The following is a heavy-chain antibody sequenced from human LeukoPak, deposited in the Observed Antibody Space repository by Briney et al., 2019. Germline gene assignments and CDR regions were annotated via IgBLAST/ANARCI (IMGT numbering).Heavy chain of an antibody. CDR1: GGSISSGDCY. V-gene: IGHV4-30-4*08. J-gene: IGHJ4*02. D-gene: IGHD2-15*01. Sequence: SQTLSLTCTVSGGSISSGDCYWSWIRQPPGKGLEWIGYIYYSGSTYYNPSLKSRVTISVDTSKNQFSLKLSSVTAADTAVYYCARGRYCSGGSCADYWGQGTLVTVSS. CDR2: IYYSGST. CDR3: ARGRYCSGGSCADY.